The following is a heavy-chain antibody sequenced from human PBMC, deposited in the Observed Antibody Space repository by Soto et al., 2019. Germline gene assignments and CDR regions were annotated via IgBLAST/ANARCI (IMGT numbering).Heavy chain of an antibody. D-gene: IGHD2-21*02. CDR3: ARDQLILPAHDFFYGSDV. V-gene: IGHV3-7*03. CDR2: IPQEGSDG. J-gene: IGHJ6*02. Sequence: GESLKISCEVSGFTLSMYSMTWVRQAPGKGLEWVAKIPQEGSDGHYVDSVKGRFTISRDNAKNSVYLQMNSLRAEDTAVYYCARDQLILPAHDFFYGSDVWGQGAKVTVSS. CDR1: GFTLSMYS.